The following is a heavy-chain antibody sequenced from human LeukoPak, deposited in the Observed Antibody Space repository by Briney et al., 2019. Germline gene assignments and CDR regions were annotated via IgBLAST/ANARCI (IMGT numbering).Heavy chain of an antibody. V-gene: IGHV4-39*02. Sequence: SETLSLTCTVSDASISIRSYYWGWFRQPPGRGLEWIGSIYFTGTTYYNPSLKTRFPISTATSHNNFSLTLISVTATDTTVYCCARCWDLDYYYYMDVWGKGTRVTVSS. J-gene: IGHJ6*03. CDR3: ARCWDLDYYYYMDV. CDR2: IYFTGTT. D-gene: IGHD1-26*01. CDR1: DASISIRSYY.